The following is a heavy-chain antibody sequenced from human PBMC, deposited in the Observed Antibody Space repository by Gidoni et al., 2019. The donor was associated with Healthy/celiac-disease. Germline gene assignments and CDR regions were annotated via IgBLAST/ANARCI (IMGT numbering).Heavy chain of an antibody. D-gene: IGHD6-6*01. V-gene: IGHV4-34*01. J-gene: IGHJ3*02. CDR1: GGSFSGSY. CDR3: ARVLARESSIAARRGAFDI. Sequence: QVQLQQWGAGLLKPSETLSLTCAVYGGSFSGSYWSWIRQPPGKGLEWIGEINHSGSTNYNPSLKSRVTISVDTSKNQFSLKLSSVTAADTAVYYCARVLARESSIAARRGAFDIWGQGTMVTVSS. CDR2: INHSGST.